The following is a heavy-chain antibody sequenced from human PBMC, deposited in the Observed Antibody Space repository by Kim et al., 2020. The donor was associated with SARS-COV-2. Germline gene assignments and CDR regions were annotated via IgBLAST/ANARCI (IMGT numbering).Heavy chain of an antibody. CDR1: GFTFSDYY. J-gene: IGHJ5*02. Sequence: GGSLRLSCAASGFTFSDYYMNWIRQAPGKGLEWVSYISSSGSTIYYADSVEGRFTISRDNAKNSLYLQMNSLRVEDTAVYYCARCPQPTSAQCWFDPWGQGTLVTVSS. D-gene: IGHD6-19*01. V-gene: IGHV3-11*01. CDR3: ARCPQPTSAQCWFDP. CDR2: ISSSGSTI.